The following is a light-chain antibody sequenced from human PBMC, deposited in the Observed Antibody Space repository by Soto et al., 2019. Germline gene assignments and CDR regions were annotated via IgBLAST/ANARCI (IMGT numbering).Light chain of an antibody. CDR1: SSNIGSNY. CDR3: AAWDDSLSGPV. Sequence: QSVLTQPPSASGTPGQRVTISCSGSSSNIGSNYVYWYQQLPGTAPKLLIYRNNQRPSGVPDRFSGSKSGTSASLAISGHRSEDGADNYCAAWDDSLSGPVFGGGTKVTVL. J-gene: IGLJ2*01. V-gene: IGLV1-47*01. CDR2: RNN.